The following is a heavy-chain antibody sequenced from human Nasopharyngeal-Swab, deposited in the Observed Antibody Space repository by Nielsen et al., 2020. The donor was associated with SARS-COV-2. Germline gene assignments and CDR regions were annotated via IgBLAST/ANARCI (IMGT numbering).Heavy chain of an antibody. D-gene: IGHD5-24*01. J-gene: IGHJ4*02. V-gene: IGHV1-69*04. CDR3: ARDQEMATAAYSD. CDR2: IVPILGIV. Sequence: SVKVSCKASGGTFKTFSINWVRQVPGQGLQWMGRIVPILGIVNYAQRFQGRVTFTADESTSTAYMDLSSLRSDDTAVYYCARDQEMATAAYSDWGQGTLVTVSS. CDR1: GGTFKTFS.